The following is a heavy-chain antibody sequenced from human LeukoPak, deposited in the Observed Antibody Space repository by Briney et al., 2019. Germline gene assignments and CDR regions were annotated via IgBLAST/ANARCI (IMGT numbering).Heavy chain of an antibody. V-gene: IGHV4-30-4*01. CDR1: GGSISSGDYY. Sequence: SQTLSLTCTVSGGSISSGDYYWSWIRQPPGKGLEWIGYIFHSGSTYYNPSLKSRVTMSVDRSKNQFSLRLSSVTAADAAVYYCARATAMVTYFDDWGQGTLVTVSS. D-gene: IGHD5-18*01. J-gene: IGHJ4*02. CDR2: IFHSGST. CDR3: ARATAMVTYFDD.